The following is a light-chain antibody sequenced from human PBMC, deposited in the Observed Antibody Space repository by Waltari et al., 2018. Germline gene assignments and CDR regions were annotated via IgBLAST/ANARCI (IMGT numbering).Light chain of an antibody. V-gene: IGLV1-40*02. CDR3: QSFDTSLSHGVV. J-gene: IGLJ3*02. CDR2: GNN. Sequence: QSILTQPPSVSGAPGQRVTISCTGSSSNIGAGHDVHWYQEFPGTGPNLLIYGNNNRPSGAPDRFYGSKSGTAASRTITGRQAEDEADYYGQSFDTSLSHGVVFGGGTKVTVL. CDR1: SSNIGAGHD.